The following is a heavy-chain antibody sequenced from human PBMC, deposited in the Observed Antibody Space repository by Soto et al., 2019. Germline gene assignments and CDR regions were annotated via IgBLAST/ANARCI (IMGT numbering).Heavy chain of an antibody. J-gene: IGHJ6*02. CDR1: GGSISSGGYY. V-gene: IGHV4-31*11. Sequence: QVQLQESGPGLVKPSQTLSLTCAVSGGSISSGGYYWSWIRQHPGKGLEWIGYIYYIGSTYYNPSLKSRVTISVDTSKNQFSLKLSSVTAADTAVYYCARDLQFGDYYGMDVWGQGTTVTVSS. CDR2: IYYIGST. D-gene: IGHD3-10*01. CDR3: ARDLQFGDYYGMDV.